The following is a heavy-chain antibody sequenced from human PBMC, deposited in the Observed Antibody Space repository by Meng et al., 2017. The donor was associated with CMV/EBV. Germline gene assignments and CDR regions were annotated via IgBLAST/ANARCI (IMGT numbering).Heavy chain of an antibody. CDR2: ISSSSSYI. D-gene: IGHD5-24*01. V-gene: IGHV3-21*01. CDR3: ARHSGYNNAFDI. Sequence: EGQVVESGGGLVKPGGSLRLSCAASGFTFSSYSMNWVRQAPGKGLEWVSSISSSSSYIYYADSVKGRFTISRDNAKNSLYLQMNSLRAEDTAVYYCARHSGYNNAFDIWGQGTMVTVSS. CDR1: GFTFSSYS. J-gene: IGHJ3*02.